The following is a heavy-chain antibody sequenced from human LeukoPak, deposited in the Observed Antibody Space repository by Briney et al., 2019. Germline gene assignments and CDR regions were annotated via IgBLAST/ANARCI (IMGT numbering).Heavy chain of an antibody. CDR1: GFTFSSYI. D-gene: IGHD6-13*01. V-gene: IGHV3-21*01. J-gene: IGHJ4*02. CDR3: ASAVAGTMVIDY. CDR2: ISSSSRHI. Sequence: PGGSLRLSCAASGFTFSSYIMNWVRQAPGKGLESVSSISSSSRHIYYADSVKGRFTISRDNAKNSLYLQMNSLRAEDTAVYYCASAVAGTMVIDYWGQGTLVTVSS.